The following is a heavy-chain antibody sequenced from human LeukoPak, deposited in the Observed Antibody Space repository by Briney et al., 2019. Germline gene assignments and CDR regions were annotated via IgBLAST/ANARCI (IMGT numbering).Heavy chain of an antibody. V-gene: IGHV4-39*01. Sequence: SETLSLTCTVSSGSISSSSYYWGWIRQPPGKGLEWIGSIYYSGSTYYNPSLKSRVTISVDTSKNQFSLKLSSVTAADTAVYYCARRRYYDSSGCFDYWGQGTLVTVSS. D-gene: IGHD3-22*01. CDR2: IYYSGST. CDR3: ARRRYYDSSGCFDY. J-gene: IGHJ4*02. CDR1: SGSISSSSYY.